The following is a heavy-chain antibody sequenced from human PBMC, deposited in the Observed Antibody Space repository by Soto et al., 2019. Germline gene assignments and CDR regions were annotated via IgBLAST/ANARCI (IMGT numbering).Heavy chain of an antibody. CDR1: GFTFSSYE. Sequence: EVQLVESGGGLVQPGGSLRLSCAGSGFTFSSYEMNWFRQAPGKRLEGVSYITTTGNTIYYADSVKGRFTISRDNAKNALYLQMNSLRAEDTATYYSAGSLTYCGGDCYSDYWGQGTLVTVSS. J-gene: IGHJ4*02. CDR3: AGSLTYCGGDCYSDY. D-gene: IGHD2-21*02. V-gene: IGHV3-48*03. CDR2: ITTTGNTI.